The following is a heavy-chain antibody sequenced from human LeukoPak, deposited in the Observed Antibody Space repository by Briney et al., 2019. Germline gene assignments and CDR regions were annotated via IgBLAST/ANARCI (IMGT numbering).Heavy chain of an antibody. J-gene: IGHJ1*01. Sequence: GESLKISCKGSGFSFTSFWIGWVHQMPGKDLEWMGIIYPGDSDTRYSPSFQGQVTISADRSTSTAYLQWSRLKASDTAIYYCARSAADRSTSLYFQHWGQGTLVTVSS. CDR1: GFSFTSFW. D-gene: IGHD2/OR15-2a*01. CDR2: IYPGDSDT. CDR3: ARSAADRSTSLYFQH. V-gene: IGHV5-51*07.